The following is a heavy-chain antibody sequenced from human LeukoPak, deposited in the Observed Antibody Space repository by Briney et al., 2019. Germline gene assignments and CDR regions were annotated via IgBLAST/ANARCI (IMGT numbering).Heavy chain of an antibody. D-gene: IGHD4-17*01. CDR3: ARSSSYGDYAGWFDP. CDR2: IYTSGST. J-gene: IGHJ5*02. V-gene: IGHV4-4*07. Sequence: SETLSLTCTVSGGSISSYYWSWIRQPAGKGLEWIGRIYTSGSTNYNPSLKSRVTMSVDTSKNQFSLKLSSVTAADTAVYYCARSSSYGDYAGWFDPWGQGTLVTVSS. CDR1: GGSISSYY.